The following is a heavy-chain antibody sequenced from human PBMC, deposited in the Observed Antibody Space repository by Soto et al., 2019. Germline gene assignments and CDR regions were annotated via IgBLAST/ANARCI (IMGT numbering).Heavy chain of an antibody. J-gene: IGHJ4*02. CDR1: GGSISRSSYY. V-gene: IGHV4-39*01. CDR3: AAGDGYNLHFYY. D-gene: IGHD5-12*01. Sequence: NPSETLSLTCTVSGGSISRSSYYWGWIRQPPGKGLEWIGSIYYSGSTYYNPSLKSRVTISVDTSKNQFSLKLSSVTAADTAVYYCAAGDGYNLHFYYWGQGTLVTVSS. CDR2: IYYSGST.